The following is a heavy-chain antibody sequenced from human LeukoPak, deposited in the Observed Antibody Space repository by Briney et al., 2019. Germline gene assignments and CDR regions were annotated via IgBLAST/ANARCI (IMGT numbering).Heavy chain of an antibody. CDR3: ARHQEGIVVVPTAREPFDY. Sequence: KPSETLSLTCAVSGYSISSGYYWGWIRPPPGKGREWIGIIFHSGNTFYNPSLKSRATISVDTSKNQFSLKLNSVTAADTAIYYCARHQEGIVVVPTAREPFDYWGQGTLVTVSS. CDR1: GYSISSGYY. J-gene: IGHJ4*02. D-gene: IGHD2-2*01. V-gene: IGHV4-38-2*01. CDR2: IFHSGNT.